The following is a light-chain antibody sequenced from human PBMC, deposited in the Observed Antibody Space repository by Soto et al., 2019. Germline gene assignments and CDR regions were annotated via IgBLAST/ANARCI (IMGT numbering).Light chain of an antibody. CDR1: QSVSSSY. J-gene: IGKJ1*01. V-gene: IGKV3-20*01. CDR2: GAS. Sequence: EIVLTQSPGTLSLSPGERATLSCRASQSVSSSYLAWYQKQPGPAPRPLFYGASSRAIGIPERFSGSAAGKYFIITISRLAPEDAAVYCRQQNSSPPRTFGQGTKVEIK. CDR3: QQNSSPPRT.